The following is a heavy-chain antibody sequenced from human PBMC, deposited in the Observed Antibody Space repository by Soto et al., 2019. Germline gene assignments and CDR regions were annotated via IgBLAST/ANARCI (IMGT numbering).Heavy chain of an antibody. J-gene: IGHJ4*02. CDR1: GGSISSSSYY. V-gene: IGHV4-39*01. CDR3: ARRGYYDSSGYSSVSGGYFDY. Sequence: SETLSLTCTVSGGSISSSSYYWGWIRQPPGKGLEWIGSIYYSGSTYYNPSLKSRVTISVDTSKNQFSLKLSSVTAADTAVYYCARRGYYDSSGYSSVSGGYFDYWGQGTLVTVSS. D-gene: IGHD3-22*01. CDR2: IYYSGST.